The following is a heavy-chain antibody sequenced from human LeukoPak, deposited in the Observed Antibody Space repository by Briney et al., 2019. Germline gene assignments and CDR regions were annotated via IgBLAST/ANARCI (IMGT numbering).Heavy chain of an antibody. D-gene: IGHD2-2*02. J-gene: IGHJ4*02. Sequence: GESLKISCKGSGYSFTSYWIGWVRQMPGKGLEWMGIIYPGDSDTRYSPSFQGQVTISADKSISTAYLQWSSLKASDTAMYYCASATDCSSTSCYMFDYWGQGTLVTVSS. CDR1: GYSFTSYW. V-gene: IGHV5-51*01. CDR3: ASATDCSSTSCYMFDY. CDR2: IYPGDSDT.